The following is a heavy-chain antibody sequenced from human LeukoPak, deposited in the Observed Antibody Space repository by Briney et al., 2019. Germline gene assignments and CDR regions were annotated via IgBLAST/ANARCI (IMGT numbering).Heavy chain of an antibody. CDR1: GFTFSSYA. CDR3: ASGILGELSLGFVDY. Sequence: GGSLRLSCAASGFTFSSYAMHWVRQAPGKGLEWVAVISYDGSNKYYADSVKGRFTISRDNSKNTLYLQMNSLRAEDTAVYYRASGILGELSLGFVDYWGQGTLVTVSS. D-gene: IGHD3-16*02. J-gene: IGHJ4*02. V-gene: IGHV3-30*04. CDR2: ISYDGSNK.